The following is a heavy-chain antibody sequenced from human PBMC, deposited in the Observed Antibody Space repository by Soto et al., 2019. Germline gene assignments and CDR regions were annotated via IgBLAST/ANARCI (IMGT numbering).Heavy chain of an antibody. D-gene: IGHD2-15*01. V-gene: IGHV3-74*01. CDR2: INSDGSST. CDR3: VRTSLVVAAATREDY. J-gene: IGHJ4*02. CDR1: GFTFSSYW. Sequence: EVQLVESGGGLVQPGGSLRLSCAASGFTFSSYWMHWVRQAPGKGLVWVSRINSDGSSTSYADSVKGRFTISRDNAKNTLYRQMNRLRAEDTAVYYCVRTSLVVAAATREDYWGQGALVTVSS.